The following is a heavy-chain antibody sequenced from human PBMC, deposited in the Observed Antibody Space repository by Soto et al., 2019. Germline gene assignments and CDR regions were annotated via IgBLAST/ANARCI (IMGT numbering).Heavy chain of an antibody. CDR3: ARHERITIFGVVHYYYYGMDV. CDR1: GYSFTSYW. Sequence: GDSLKISCKGSGYSFTSYWISLVRQMPGKGLEWMGRIDPSDSYTNYSPSFQGHVTISADKSISTAYLQWSSLKASDTAMYYCARHERITIFGVVHYYYYGMDVWGQGTTVTVSS. CDR2: IDPSDSYT. J-gene: IGHJ6*02. D-gene: IGHD3-3*01. V-gene: IGHV5-10-1*01.